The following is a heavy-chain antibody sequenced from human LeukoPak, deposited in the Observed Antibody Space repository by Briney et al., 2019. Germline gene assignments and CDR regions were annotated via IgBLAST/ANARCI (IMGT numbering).Heavy chain of an antibody. CDR2: INSDGSST. J-gene: IGHJ5*02. CDR3: ARWGLVAATNWFDP. V-gene: IGHV3-74*01. CDR1: GFTLSSYW. D-gene: IGHD2-15*01. Sequence: PGGSLRLSCAASGFTLSSYWMHWVRQAPGKGLVWVSRINSDGSSTSYADSVKGRFTISRDNAKNTLYLQMNSLRAEDTAVYYCARWGLVAATNWFDPWGQGTLVTVSS.